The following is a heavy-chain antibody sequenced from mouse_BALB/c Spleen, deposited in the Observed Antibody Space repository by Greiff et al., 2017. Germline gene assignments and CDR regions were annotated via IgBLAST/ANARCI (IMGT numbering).Heavy chain of an antibody. CDR3: ARTETGYFDD. CDR1: GYTFTSYW. J-gene: IGHJ1*01. V-gene: IGHV1S81*02. Sequence: QVQLKQPGAELVKPGASVKLSCKASGYTFTSYWMHWVKQRPEQGLEWIGEINPSNGRTNYNEKFKSKATLTVDKSSSTAYMQLSSLTSEDSAVYYCARTETGYFDDWGAGTTVTVSS. CDR2: INPSNGRT.